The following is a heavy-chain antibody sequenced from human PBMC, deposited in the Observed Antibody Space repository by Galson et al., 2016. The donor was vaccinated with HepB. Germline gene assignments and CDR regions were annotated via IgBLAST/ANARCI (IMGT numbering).Heavy chain of an antibody. CDR1: GGSVDTGRYF. Sequence: SETLSLTCTVSGGSVDTGRYFWSWIRQFPGKGLEWIGSIYYSGSTHYNPPLNRRVTISIDTSKNQFSLKLSSVTAADTAVYYCAKDFSSSWFYYMDVWGKGTTVTVSS. V-gene: IGHV4-61*01. CDR3: AKDFSSSWFYYMDV. D-gene: IGHD6-6*01. J-gene: IGHJ6*03. CDR2: IYYSGST.